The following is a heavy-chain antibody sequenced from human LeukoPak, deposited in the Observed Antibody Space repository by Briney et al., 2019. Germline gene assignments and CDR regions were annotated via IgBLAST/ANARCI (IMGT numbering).Heavy chain of an antibody. D-gene: IGHD2-15*01. CDR1: GYSINNYW. V-gene: IGHV5-51*01. CDR3: ARQEYCSGGSCYTWFGP. J-gene: IGHJ5*02. Sequence: GESLKISCKGSGYSINNYWIGWVRQMPGKGLEWMGIICPADSDIRYSPSFQGQVTISADKSISTAYLQWSSLKASDTAMYYCARQEYCSGGSCYTWFGPWGQGTLVTVSS. CDR2: ICPADSDI.